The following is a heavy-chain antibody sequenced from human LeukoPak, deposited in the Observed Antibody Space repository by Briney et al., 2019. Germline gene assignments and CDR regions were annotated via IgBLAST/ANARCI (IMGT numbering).Heavy chain of an antibody. CDR2: INPNSGGT. CDR3: ARLYCSSTSCYFDY. J-gene: IGHJ4*02. CDR1: GYTFTGYY. Sequence: ASVKVSCKASGYTFTGYYMHWVRQAPGQGLEWMGWINPNSGGTNYAQKFQGRVTMTRDTSTSTVYMELSSLRSEDTAVYYCARLYCSSTSCYFDYWGQGTLVTVSS. V-gene: IGHV1-2*02. D-gene: IGHD2-2*01.